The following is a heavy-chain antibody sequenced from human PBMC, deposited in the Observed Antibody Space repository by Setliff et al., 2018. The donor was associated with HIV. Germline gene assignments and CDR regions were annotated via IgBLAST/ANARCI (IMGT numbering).Heavy chain of an antibody. Sequence: LRLTCAASGFTFSDHYMDWVRQAPGKRLEWVGRTRNEADSYTTEYAASVKGRFTISRDDSKNSLYLQMNSLKTEDPAVYYCARGSTVGTAFDYWGQGTLVTVSS. CDR1: GFTFSDHY. CDR2: TRNEADSYTT. J-gene: IGHJ4*02. CDR3: ARGSTVGTAFDY. D-gene: IGHD4-17*01. V-gene: IGHV3-72*01.